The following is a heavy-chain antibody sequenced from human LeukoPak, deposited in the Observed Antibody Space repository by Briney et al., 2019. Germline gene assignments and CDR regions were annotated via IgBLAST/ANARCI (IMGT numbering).Heavy chain of an antibody. CDR3: ARDYYDSSKDMDV. CDR1: GYTFTGYY. Sequence: ASVKVSCKASGYTFTGYYMHWVRQAPGQGLEWMGWISAYNGNTNYAQKLQGRVTMTTDTSTSTAYMELRSPRSDDTAVYYCARDYYDSSKDMDVWGKGTTVTVSS. D-gene: IGHD3-22*01. V-gene: IGHV1-18*04. J-gene: IGHJ6*03. CDR2: ISAYNGNT.